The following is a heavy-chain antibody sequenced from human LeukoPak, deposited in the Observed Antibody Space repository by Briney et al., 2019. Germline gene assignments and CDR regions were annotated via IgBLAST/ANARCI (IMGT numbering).Heavy chain of an antibody. V-gene: IGHV4-39*07. J-gene: IGHJ5*02. CDR1: GGSISSSPYY. CDR3: ARKYTAMVYWFDP. Sequence: PSETLSLTCTVSGGSISSSPYYWSWIRQPPGKGLEWIGEINHSGSTNYNPSLKIRVTISVDTSKNQFSLKLSSVTAADTAVYYCARKYTAMVYWFDPWGQGTLVTVSS. D-gene: IGHD5-18*01. CDR2: INHSGST.